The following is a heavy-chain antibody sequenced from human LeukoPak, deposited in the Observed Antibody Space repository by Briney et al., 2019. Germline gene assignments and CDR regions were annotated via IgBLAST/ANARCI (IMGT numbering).Heavy chain of an antibody. CDR1: GFTFSAYW. Sequence: GGSLRLSCAASGFTFSAYWMSWVRQAPGKGLEWVANIKQDGSEKYYVDSVKGRFTISRDNAKNSMYLQMNSLTAEDTAVYYCAGGGSGWYGYWGQGTLVTVSS. V-gene: IGHV3-7*01. CDR3: AGGGSGWYGY. J-gene: IGHJ4*02. CDR2: IKQDGSEK. D-gene: IGHD6-19*01.